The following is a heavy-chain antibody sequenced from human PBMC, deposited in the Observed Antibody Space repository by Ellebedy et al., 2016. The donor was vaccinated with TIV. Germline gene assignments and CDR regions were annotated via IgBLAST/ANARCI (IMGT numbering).Heavy chain of an antibody. J-gene: IGHJ4*02. CDR3: ARGTTGTGGYFDY. D-gene: IGHD1-1*01. CDR2: IGPAGSST. V-gene: IGHV3-74*01. Sequence: PGGSLRLSCAASGFTFSSYWMHWVRQAPGKGLVWVSRIGPAGSSTGYADSVKGRFTISRDNAKNTLSLQMNSLRVEDTAVYYCARGTTGTGGYFDYWGQGTLVTVSS. CDR1: GFTFSSYW.